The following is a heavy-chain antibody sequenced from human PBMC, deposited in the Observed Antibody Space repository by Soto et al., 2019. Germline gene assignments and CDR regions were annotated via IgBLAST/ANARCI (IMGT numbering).Heavy chain of an antibody. CDR3: AKVFSPEGGNYFDH. Sequence: PGGSLRLSCAASGFTFSNYAMNWVRQAPGEGLEWVSAISNSFSDGNTHYADSVKGRFTISRDNDKNTVFLEMNSLRAEDTAVYYCAKVFSPEGGNYFDHWGQGTLVTVSS. CDR2: ISNSFSDGNT. V-gene: IGHV3-23*01. J-gene: IGHJ4*02. CDR1: GFTFSNYA.